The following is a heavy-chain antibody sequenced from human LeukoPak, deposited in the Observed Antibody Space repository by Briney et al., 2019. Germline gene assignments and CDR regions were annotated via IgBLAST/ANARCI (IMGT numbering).Heavy chain of an antibody. D-gene: IGHD1-20*01. CDR2: FFTGGST. J-gene: IGHJ6*02. Sequence: GGALRLSWVAPGVIVSSNYMSWGRPGPGEGVGCGSIFFTGGSTYYADSVKGRFTISRHNSKNTLYLQMNSLRAEDSAVYYCARGVTGTTGVSHYGMDVWGQGTTVTVSS. V-gene: IGHV3-53*04. CDR3: ARGVTGTTGVSHYGMDV. CDR1: GVIVSSNY.